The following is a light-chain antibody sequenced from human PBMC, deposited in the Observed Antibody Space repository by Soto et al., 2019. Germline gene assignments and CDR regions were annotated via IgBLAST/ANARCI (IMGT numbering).Light chain of an antibody. J-gene: IGKJ1*01. CDR2: WAS. CDR1: QSVLYSSNNKNY. Sequence: DIVMTQSPDSLAVSLGERATINCKSSQSVLYSSNNKNYLAWYQQKPGQPPKQLIYWASTRESGVPDRFSGSGSGTDFTLTISRLQADDVAVYYCQQYYCPRWTCGQGTKVEIK. CDR3: QQYYCPRWT. V-gene: IGKV4-1*01.